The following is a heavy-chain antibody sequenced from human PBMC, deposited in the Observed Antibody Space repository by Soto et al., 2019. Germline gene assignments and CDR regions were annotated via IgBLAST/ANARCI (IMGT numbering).Heavy chain of an antibody. J-gene: IGHJ4*02. CDR1: DGSISSYY. Sequence: PSETLSLTCTVSDGSISSYYWSWIRQPPGKGLEWIGYIYYSGSTNYNPSLKSRVTISVDTSKNQFSLKLSSVTAADTAVYYCARGHSSGYPFDYWGQGTLVTVSS. CDR3: ARGHSSGYPFDY. CDR2: IYYSGST. V-gene: IGHV4-59*01. D-gene: IGHD3-22*01.